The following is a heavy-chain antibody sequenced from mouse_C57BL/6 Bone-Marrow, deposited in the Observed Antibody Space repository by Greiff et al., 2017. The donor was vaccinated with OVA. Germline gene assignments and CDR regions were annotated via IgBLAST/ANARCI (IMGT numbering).Heavy chain of an antibody. D-gene: IGHD2-3*01. CDR3: ARERDDGYYANWYFDV. V-gene: IGHV5-4*01. Sequence: EVHLVESGGGLVKPGGSLKLSCAASGFTFSSYAMSWVRQTPEKRLEWVATISDGGSYTYYPDNVQGRFTISRDNAKNNLYLQMSHLKSEDTAMYYCARERDDGYYANWYFDVWGTGTTVTVSS. CDR2: ISDGGSYT. CDR1: GFTFSSYA. J-gene: IGHJ1*03.